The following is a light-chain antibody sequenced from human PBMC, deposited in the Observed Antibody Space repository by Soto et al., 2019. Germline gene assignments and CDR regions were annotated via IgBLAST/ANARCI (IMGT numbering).Light chain of an antibody. Sequence: QSVLTQPASVSGSPGQSITISCPGTRSDVGGYNYVSWFQQHPGKAPKLKIYEVSNRPSGVSNRFSGSKSGYTASLTISELQAEDEADYYCTSFTSSSTWVFGGGTKLTVL. CDR3: TSFTSSSTWV. J-gene: IGLJ3*02. CDR1: RSDVGGYNY. CDR2: EVS. V-gene: IGLV2-14*03.